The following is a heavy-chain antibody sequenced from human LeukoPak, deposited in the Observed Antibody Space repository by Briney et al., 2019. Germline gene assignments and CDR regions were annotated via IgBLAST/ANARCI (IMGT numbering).Heavy chain of an antibody. D-gene: IGHD1-26*01. Sequence: TGGPLRLSCAASEFSVGRNYMIWVRQAPGKGLEGVFLIYSGGRTYYTDSVKGRFTISRDNSKSTLYLQMNSLRAEDTAVYYCASTRGEWELLPSPFDYWGQGTLVTVSS. CDR2: IYSGGRT. CDR1: EFSVGRNY. J-gene: IGHJ4*02. CDR3: ASTRGEWELLPSPFDY. V-gene: IGHV3-66*01.